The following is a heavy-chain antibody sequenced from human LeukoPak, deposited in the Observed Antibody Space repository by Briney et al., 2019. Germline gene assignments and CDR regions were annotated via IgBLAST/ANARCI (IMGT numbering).Heavy chain of an antibody. CDR2: IKEDGSEK. D-gene: IGHD3-3*01. J-gene: IGHJ5*02. Sequence: PGGSLRLSCAASGFTFSSYWMTWVRQAPGKGLEWVANIKEDGSEKNYVDSVKGRFTISRDNAKNSVYLQMNSLRGEDTAVYYCARDRPITIFGVVILPWGQGTLVTVSS. CDR3: ARDRPITIFGVVILP. V-gene: IGHV3-7*01. CDR1: GFTFSSYW.